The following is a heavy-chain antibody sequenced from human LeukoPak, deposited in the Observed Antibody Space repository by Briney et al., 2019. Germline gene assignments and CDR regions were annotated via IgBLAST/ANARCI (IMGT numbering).Heavy chain of an antibody. Sequence: SETLSLTCTVSGGSISSGGYYWSWIRQPPGKGLEWIGYIYHSGSTYYNPFLKSRVTISVDRSKNQFPLKLSSVTAADTAVYYCARAGGADRYYFDYWGQGTLVTVSS. J-gene: IGHJ4*02. CDR3: ARAGGADRYYFDY. CDR1: GGSISSGGYY. CDR2: IYHSGST. V-gene: IGHV4-30-2*01. D-gene: IGHD3-16*01.